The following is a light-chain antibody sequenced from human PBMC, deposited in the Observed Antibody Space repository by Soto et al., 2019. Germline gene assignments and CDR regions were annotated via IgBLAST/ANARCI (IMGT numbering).Light chain of an antibody. CDR3: SSYTSSSNLV. CDR2: NVS. CDR1: SSDVGGYNY. V-gene: IGLV2-14*01. J-gene: IGLJ2*01. Sequence: QSALTQPASVSGSPGQSITISCTGTSSDVGGYNYVSWYQQHPGKAPKLMIYNVSNRPSGVCNRFSGSKSGNTASLTSSGLQAEAEADYYCSSYTSSSNLVFGGGTKVTVL.